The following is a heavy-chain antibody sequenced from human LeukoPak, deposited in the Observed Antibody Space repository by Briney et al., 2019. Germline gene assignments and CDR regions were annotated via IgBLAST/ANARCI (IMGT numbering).Heavy chain of an antibody. CDR1: GGFISSHF. D-gene: IGHD3-10*01. Sequence: PSETLSLTCTVSGGFISSHFWSWVRQPPGKGLEWIGNVYYTGSTNYNPSLKSRITVSVDTSKNQISLKLSSVTAADTAVYYCARSYNSGSYYPYYFDYWGQGTLVTVSS. J-gene: IGHJ4*02. CDR2: VYYTGST. CDR3: ARSYNSGSYYPYYFDY. V-gene: IGHV4-59*11.